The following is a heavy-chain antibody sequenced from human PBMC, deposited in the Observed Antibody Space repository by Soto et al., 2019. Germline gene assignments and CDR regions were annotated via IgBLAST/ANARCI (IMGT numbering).Heavy chain of an antibody. CDR2: IIPIFGTA. CDR3: ARGRVTNWHWFDP. CDR1: GGTFSSYA. Sequence: SVKVSCKASGGTFSSYAISWLRQAPGQGLEWMGGIIPIFGTANYAQKFQGRVTITADESTSTAYMELSSLRSEDTAVYYCARGRVTNWHWFDPWGQGTLVTVSS. V-gene: IGHV1-69*13. J-gene: IGHJ5*02. D-gene: IGHD4-4*01.